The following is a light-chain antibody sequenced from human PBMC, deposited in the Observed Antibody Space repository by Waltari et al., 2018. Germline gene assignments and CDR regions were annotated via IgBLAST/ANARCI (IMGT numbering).Light chain of an antibody. CDR2: EVS. J-gene: IGLJ3*02. V-gene: IGLV2-14*01. CDR1: TSDVGGYTY. CDR3: SSYTSSSTLGV. Sequence: QSALTQPASVSGSPGQSITISCTGTTSDVGGYTYVSWYQPPPGKAPKLMIYEVSNRPPGVSNRFSGSKSGNTASLTISGLQAEDEADYYCSSYTSSSTLGVFGGGTKLTVL.